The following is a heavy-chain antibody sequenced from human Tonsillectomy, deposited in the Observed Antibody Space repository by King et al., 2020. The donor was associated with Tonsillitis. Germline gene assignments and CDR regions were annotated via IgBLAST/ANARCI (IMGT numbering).Heavy chain of an antibody. D-gene: IGHD3-22*01. CDR1: GGSFSGYY. V-gene: IGHV4-34*01. CDR3: ARGRGRPYYYDSSGPLDY. J-gene: IGHJ4*02. CDR2: INHSGST. Sequence: VKLQQWGAGLLKPSETLSLTCAVYGGSFSGYYWSWIRQPPGKGLEWIGEINHSGSTNYNPSLKSRVTISVDTSKNQFSLKLSSVTAADTAVYYCARGRGRPYYYDSSGPLDYWGQGTLVTVSS.